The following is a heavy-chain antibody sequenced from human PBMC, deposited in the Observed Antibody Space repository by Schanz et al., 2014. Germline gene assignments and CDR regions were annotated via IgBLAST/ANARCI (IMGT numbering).Heavy chain of an antibody. J-gene: IGHJ3*02. CDR3: AREEGYGYGPGAFDI. Sequence: EVRLLESGGGLVQPGGSLRLSCAVSGFTVNTNYMSWVRQAPGKGLEWISSMYINSGSTQYADSVKGRFTISRDNSKNTLSLQMNSLRAEDTAVYYCAREEGYGYGPGAFDIWGQGTMVTVSS. D-gene: IGHD5-18*01. CDR1: GFTVNTNY. V-gene: IGHV3-66*03. CDR2: MYINSGST.